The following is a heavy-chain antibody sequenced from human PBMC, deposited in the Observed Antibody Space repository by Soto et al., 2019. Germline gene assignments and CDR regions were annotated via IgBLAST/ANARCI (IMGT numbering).Heavy chain of an antibody. CDR3: ARRSSGWYFDY. CDR2: ISGSGGST. J-gene: IGHJ4*02. V-gene: IGHV3-23*01. Sequence: EVQLLESGGGLVQPGGSLRLSCAASGFPFSRYAMNWVRQAPGKGLEWVAGISGSGGSTYYADSVKGRFTISRDNSKNTLYLQMNSLIAEDTAVYYCARRSSGWYFDYWGQGTLVTVSS. D-gene: IGHD6-19*01. CDR1: GFPFSRYA.